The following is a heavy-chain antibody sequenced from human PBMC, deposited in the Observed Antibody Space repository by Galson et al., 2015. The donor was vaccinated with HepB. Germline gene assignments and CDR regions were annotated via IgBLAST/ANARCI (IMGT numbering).Heavy chain of an antibody. CDR1: GFTFDDYG. J-gene: IGHJ4*02. CDR2: INWNGGST. V-gene: IGHV3-20*01. CDR3: ARGPSGSYYDY. D-gene: IGHD1-26*01. Sequence: SLRLSCAASGFTFDDYGMSWVRQAPGKGLEWVSGINWNGGSTGYADSVKGRFTISRDNAKNSLYLQMNSLRAEDTALYHCARGPSGSYYDYWGQGTLVTVSS.